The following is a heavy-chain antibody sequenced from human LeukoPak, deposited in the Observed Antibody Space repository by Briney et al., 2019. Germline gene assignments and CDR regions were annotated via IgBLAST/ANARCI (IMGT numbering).Heavy chain of an antibody. CDR2: IYYSGTT. D-gene: IGHD1-26*01. V-gene: IGHV4-59*01. CDR1: GGHINPYY. Sequence: PSETLSLTCTVSGGHINPYYWSWIPQPPRKGLERSRHIYYSGTTSYNPSLKSRVTISLDTSKNQFSLKLTSVTAADTAVYYCARGRGSSSGSYGYWGQGTLVTVSS. J-gene: IGHJ4*02. CDR3: ARGRGSSSGSYGY.